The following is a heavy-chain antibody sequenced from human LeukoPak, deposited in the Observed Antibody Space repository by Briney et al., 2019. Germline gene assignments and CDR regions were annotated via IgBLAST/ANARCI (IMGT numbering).Heavy chain of an antibody. CDR2: IYYSGST. D-gene: IGHD6-19*01. CDR3: ARASIAVAGTMGWFDP. V-gene: IGHV4-39*07. CDR1: GGSISSSSYY. Sequence: SETLSLTCTVSGGSISSSSYYWGWIRQPPGKGLEWIGSIYYSGSTYYNPSLKSRVTISVDTSKNQFSLRLSSVTAADTAVYYCARASIAVAGTMGWFDPWGQGTLVTVSS. J-gene: IGHJ5*02.